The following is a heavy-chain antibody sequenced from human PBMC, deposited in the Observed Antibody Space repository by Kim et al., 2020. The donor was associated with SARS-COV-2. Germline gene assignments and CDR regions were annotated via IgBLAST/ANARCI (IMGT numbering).Heavy chain of an antibody. D-gene: IGHD6-25*01. CDR3: ARARGSSAWTPFDY. J-gene: IGHJ4*02. V-gene: IGHV3-43*01. Sequence: YAAPAKGRFTISRDNSKSSLNLQMNSLRSEDTALYYCARARGSSAWTPFDYGGQGTLVTVSS.